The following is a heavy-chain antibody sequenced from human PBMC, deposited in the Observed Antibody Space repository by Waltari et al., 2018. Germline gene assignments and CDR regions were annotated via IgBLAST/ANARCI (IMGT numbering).Heavy chain of an antibody. J-gene: IGHJ6*03. V-gene: IGHV3-23*04. D-gene: IGHD1-7*01. CDR1: GFTFYSYA. Sequence: EVQLVEWGGGLVQPGGSLRLSCAASGFTFYSYAMNWVRQAPGEGPECVSTISGNGVSRYYADALEGRFTISRDNSRNTVYLQMSSLRAEDTAIYYCAKAHWDYGNYYYSYMDGWGKGTTVIVSS. CDR3: AKAHWDYGNYYYSYMDG. CDR2: ISGNGVSR.